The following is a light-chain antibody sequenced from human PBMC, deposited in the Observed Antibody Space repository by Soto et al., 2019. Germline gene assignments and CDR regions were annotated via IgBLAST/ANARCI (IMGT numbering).Light chain of an antibody. V-gene: IGKV1-5*03. CDR2: KAA. CDR1: QSISSW. Sequence: DIQMTQSPSTLSASVGDRVTITCRASQSISSWLAWYQQKPGKAPKLLIYKAASLESGVPSRFSGSESGTEFTLTISSLQPDDFATYYCQQYNSWTFGQGPKVDIK. CDR3: QQYNSWT. J-gene: IGKJ1*01.